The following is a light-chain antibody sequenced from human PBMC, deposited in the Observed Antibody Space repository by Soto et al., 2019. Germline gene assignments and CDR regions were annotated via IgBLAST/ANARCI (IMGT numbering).Light chain of an antibody. CDR2: EGT. Sequence: QSALTQPASVSGSPGQSITISCTGTSSDVGIYNLVSWYQQRPDKAPKLVIYEGTKRPSGVSSRFSGSKSGNTASLTISGLQADDEADYYCCSYAGSITFVFGTGTKVTVL. J-gene: IGLJ1*01. V-gene: IGLV2-23*01. CDR1: SSDVGIYNL. CDR3: CSYAGSITFV.